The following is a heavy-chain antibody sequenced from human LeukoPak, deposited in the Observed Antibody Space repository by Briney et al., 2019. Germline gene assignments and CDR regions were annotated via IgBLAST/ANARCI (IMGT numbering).Heavy chain of an antibody. CDR2: IGGSGGDT. CDR3: AKTTAGYSSGRYPGWPVEY. Sequence: PGGSLRLFCAASGFTFRSYAIYWVRKGPGKGLEWVQGIGGSGGDTYFADCVKDRFTSSRDNSKNTVFLQMDRLRAEDTAVYYCAKTTAGYSSGRYPGWPVEYWGQGTLVTVSS. J-gene: IGHJ4*02. CDR1: GFTFRSYA. D-gene: IGHD6-19*01. V-gene: IGHV3-23*01.